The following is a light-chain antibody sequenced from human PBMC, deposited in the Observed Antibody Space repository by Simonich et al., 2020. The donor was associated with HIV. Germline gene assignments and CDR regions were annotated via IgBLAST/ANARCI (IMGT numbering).Light chain of an antibody. CDR2: WAS. V-gene: IGKV4-1*01. Sequence: EIVLTQSPGTLSLSPGERATLSCRASQSVSSSYLAWYQQKPGPPPKLLIYWASTRESGVPDRFSGSGSGTDFTLTISSLQAEDVAVYYCQQYYSTPRTFGQGTKVEIK. J-gene: IGKJ1*01. CDR1: QSVSSSY. CDR3: QQYYSTPRT.